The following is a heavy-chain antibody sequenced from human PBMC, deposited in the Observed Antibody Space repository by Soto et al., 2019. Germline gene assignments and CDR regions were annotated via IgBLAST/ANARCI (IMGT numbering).Heavy chain of an antibody. CDR2: TYYRSKWYN. CDR3: ARDGYYYDSSGYNWFDP. CDR1: VDSVSSNSAA. V-gene: IGHV6-1*01. D-gene: IGHD3-22*01. Sequence: PSQTLSLTCAISVDSVSSNSAAWNWIRQSPSRGLEWLGRTYYRSKWYNDYAVSVKSRITINPGTSKNQFSLQLNSVTPEDTAVYYCARDGYYYDSSGYNWFDPWGQGTLVTVSS. J-gene: IGHJ5*02.